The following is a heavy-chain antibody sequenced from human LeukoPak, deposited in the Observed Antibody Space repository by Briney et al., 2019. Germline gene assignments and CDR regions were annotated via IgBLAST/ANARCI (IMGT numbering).Heavy chain of an antibody. J-gene: IGHJ5*02. CDR2: IYYSGST. CDR1: GGSISRSSYY. V-gene: IGHV4-39*01. D-gene: IGHD3-3*01. Sequence: SETLSLTCTVSGGSISRSSYYWGWIRQPPGRGLEWIGSIYYSGSTYYNPSLKSRVTISVDTSKNQFSLKLSSVTAADTAVYYCARHWDNYDFWSGYSFDPSRQGTLVTVSS. CDR3: ARHWDNYDFWSGYSFDP.